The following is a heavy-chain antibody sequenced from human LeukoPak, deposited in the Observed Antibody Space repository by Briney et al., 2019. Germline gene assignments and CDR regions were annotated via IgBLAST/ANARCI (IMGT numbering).Heavy chain of an antibody. CDR1: GGTFSSYA. CDR3: ARRALGYSSSTNYYYYMDV. Sequence: SVKVSCKASGGTFSSYAISWVRQAPGQGLEWMGGIIPIFGTANYAQKFQGRVTITTDESTSTAYMELSSLRSEDTAVYYCARRALGYSSSTNYYYYMDVWGKGTTVTVSS. V-gene: IGHV1-69*05. J-gene: IGHJ6*03. CDR2: IIPIFGTA. D-gene: IGHD6-6*01.